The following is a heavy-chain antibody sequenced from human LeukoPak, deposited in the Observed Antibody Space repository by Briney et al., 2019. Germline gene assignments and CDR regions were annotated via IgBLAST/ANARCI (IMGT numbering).Heavy chain of an antibody. CDR2: IYYSGST. Sequence: KSSQTLSLTCTVSGGSISSGGYYWSWIRQHPGKGLEWIGYIYYSGSTYYNPSLKSRVTISVDTSKNQFSLKLSSVTAADTAVYYRARERGGSPYYFDYWGQGTLVTVSS. J-gene: IGHJ4*02. CDR1: GGSISSGGYY. CDR3: ARERGGSPYYFDY. V-gene: IGHV4-31*03. D-gene: IGHD1-26*01.